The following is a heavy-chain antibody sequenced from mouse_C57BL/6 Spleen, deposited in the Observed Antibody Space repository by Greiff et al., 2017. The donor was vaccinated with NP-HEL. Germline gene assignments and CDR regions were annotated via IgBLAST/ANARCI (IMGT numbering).Heavy chain of an antibody. Sequence: DVKLVESGGGLVQPGGSMKLSCVASGFTFSNYWMNWVRQSPEKGLEWVAQIRLKSDNYATHYAESVKGRFTISRDDSKSSVYLQMNNLRAEDTGIYYCTGGGAYSWAWFAYWGQGTLVTVSA. CDR2: IRLKSDNYAT. CDR1: GFTFSNYW. D-gene: IGHD2-10*01. CDR3: TGGGAYSWAWFAY. V-gene: IGHV6-3*01. J-gene: IGHJ3*01.